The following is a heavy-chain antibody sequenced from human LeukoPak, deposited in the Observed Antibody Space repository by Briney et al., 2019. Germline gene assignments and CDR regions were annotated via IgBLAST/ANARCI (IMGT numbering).Heavy chain of an antibody. Sequence: GGSLRLSCAASGFTFSDYYMSWIRQAPGKGLEWVSYISSSGSTIYYADSVKGRFTISRDNAKNSLYLQTNSLRAEDTAVYYCARAPTGHSYVGGFSGNEADYWGQGTLVTVSS. CDR2: ISSSGSTI. CDR3: ARAPTGHSYVGGFSGNEADY. V-gene: IGHV3-11*04. CDR1: GFTFSDYY. D-gene: IGHD5-18*01. J-gene: IGHJ4*02.